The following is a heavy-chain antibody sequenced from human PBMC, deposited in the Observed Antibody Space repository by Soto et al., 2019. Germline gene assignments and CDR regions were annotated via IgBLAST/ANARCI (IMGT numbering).Heavy chain of an antibody. CDR3: AREGGSYYYDSSGYYYVHYYGMDV. Sequence: SVKVSCKASGGTFSSYAISWVRQAPGQGLEWMGGIIPIFGTANYAQKFQGRVTITADESTSTAYMELSSLRSEDTAVYYCAREGGSYYYDSSGYYYVHYYGMDVWGQGTTVTVSS. D-gene: IGHD3-22*01. CDR2: IIPIFGTA. CDR1: GGTFSSYA. V-gene: IGHV1-69*13. J-gene: IGHJ6*02.